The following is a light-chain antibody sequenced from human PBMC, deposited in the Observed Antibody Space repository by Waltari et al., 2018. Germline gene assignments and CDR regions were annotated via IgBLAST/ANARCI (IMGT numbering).Light chain of an antibody. CDR3: QQYYERPHT. V-gene: IGKV1-NL1*01. Sequence: DIQMTQSPSSLSASVGERVPITCRTRQCIGYSVAWYQQKQGKAPRLLVHSASTLHSGVPLRFSGGGSGTQYTLTISSLQPEDCATYYCQQYYERPHTFGQGTRVEI. J-gene: IGKJ2*01. CDR1: QCIGYS. CDR2: SAS.